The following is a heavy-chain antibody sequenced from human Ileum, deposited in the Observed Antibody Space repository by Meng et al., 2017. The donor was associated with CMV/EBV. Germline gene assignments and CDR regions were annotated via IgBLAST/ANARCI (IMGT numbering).Heavy chain of an antibody. J-gene: IGHJ4*02. Sequence: AASGFTFSNYAMTWVRQAPGKGLEWVSGISTTSDTIIYADSVKSRFTVSRDNSRNTLYLQMNSLRAEDTAVYYCAKYLVGGNRVYDYWGQGTLVTVSS. CDR3: AKYLVGGNRVYDY. D-gene: IGHD3-16*01. CDR2: ISTTSDTI. CDR1: GFTFSNYA. V-gene: IGHV3-23*01.